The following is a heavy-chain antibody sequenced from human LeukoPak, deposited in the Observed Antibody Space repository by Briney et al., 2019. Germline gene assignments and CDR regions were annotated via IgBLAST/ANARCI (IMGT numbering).Heavy chain of an antibody. Sequence: PGRSLRLSCAASGFTFDDYAMHWVRQAPGKGLEWVSGISWNSGSIGYADSVKGRFTISRDNAKNSLYLQMNSLRAEDTAVYYCARVSCSSTSCYDFGYWGQGTLVTVSS. CDR2: ISWNSGSI. V-gene: IGHV3-9*01. CDR1: GFTFDDYA. D-gene: IGHD2-2*01. CDR3: ARVSCSSTSCYDFGY. J-gene: IGHJ4*02.